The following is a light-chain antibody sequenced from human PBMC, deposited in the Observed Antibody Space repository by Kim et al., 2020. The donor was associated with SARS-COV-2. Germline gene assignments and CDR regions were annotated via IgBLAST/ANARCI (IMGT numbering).Light chain of an antibody. J-gene: IGLJ2*01. V-gene: IGLV3-21*04. CDR3: QVWDSSSDLLV. Sequence: PGRPARITCGGNNIGSKSVHWYQQKPGQAPVLVIYYDSDRPSGIPERFSGSSSGNTATLTISRVEAGDEADYYCQVWDSSSDLLVFGGGTQLTVL. CDR2: YDS. CDR1: NIGSKS.